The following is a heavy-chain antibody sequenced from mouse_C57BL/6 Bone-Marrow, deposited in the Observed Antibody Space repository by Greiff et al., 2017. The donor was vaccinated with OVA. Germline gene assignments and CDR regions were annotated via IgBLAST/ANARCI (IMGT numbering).Heavy chain of an antibody. CDR3: ARGGVYYGKGGYFDY. CDR2: INPNNGGT. J-gene: IGHJ2*01. V-gene: IGHV1-18*01. CDR1: GYTFTDYN. Sequence: LVEPGASVKIPCKASGYTFTDYNMDWVKQSHGKSLEWIGDINPNNGGTIYNQKFKGKATLTVDKSSSTAYMELRSLTSEDTAVYYCARGGVYYGKGGYFDYWGQGTTLTVSS. D-gene: IGHD2-1*01.